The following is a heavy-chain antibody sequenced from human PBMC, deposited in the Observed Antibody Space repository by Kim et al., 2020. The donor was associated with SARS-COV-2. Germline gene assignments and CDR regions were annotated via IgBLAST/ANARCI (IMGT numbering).Heavy chain of an antibody. V-gene: IGHV4-31*03. D-gene: IGHD2-2*01. CDR3: ARVNCSSTSCYPYYYYGMDV. J-gene: IGHJ6*02. Sequence: SETLSLTCTVSGGSISSGGYYWSWIRQHPGKGLEWIGYIYYSGSTYYNPSLKSRVTISVDTSKNQFSLKLSSVTAADTAVYYCARVNCSSTSCYPYYYYGMDVWGQGTTVTVSS. CDR1: GGSISSGGYY. CDR2: IYYSGST.